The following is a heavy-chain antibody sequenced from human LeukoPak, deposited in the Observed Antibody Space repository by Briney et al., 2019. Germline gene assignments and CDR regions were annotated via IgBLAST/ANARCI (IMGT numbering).Heavy chain of an antibody. J-gene: IGHJ4*02. CDR3: ARSFLAVCYFDY. CDR1: GGSISSSSYY. Sequence: SETLSLTCTVSGGSISSSSYYWGWIRQPPGKGLEWIGSIYYSGSTYYNPSLKSRVTISVDTSKNQFSLKLSSVTAADTAVYYCARSFLAVCYFDYWGQGTLVTVSS. D-gene: IGHD6-19*01. V-gene: IGHV4-39*01. CDR2: IYYSGST.